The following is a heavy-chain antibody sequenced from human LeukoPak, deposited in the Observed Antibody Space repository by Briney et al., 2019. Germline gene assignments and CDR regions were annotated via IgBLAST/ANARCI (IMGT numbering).Heavy chain of an antibody. J-gene: IGHJ6*02. CDR1: GGSFSGYY. Sequence: SETLSLTCAVYGGSFSGYYWSWIRQPPGKGLEWIGEINHSGSTNYNPSLKSRVTISVDTSKNQFSLKLSSVTAADTAVYYYARTSYYYGMDVWGQGTTVTVSS. V-gene: IGHV4-34*01. CDR3: ARTSYYYGMDV. CDR2: INHSGST.